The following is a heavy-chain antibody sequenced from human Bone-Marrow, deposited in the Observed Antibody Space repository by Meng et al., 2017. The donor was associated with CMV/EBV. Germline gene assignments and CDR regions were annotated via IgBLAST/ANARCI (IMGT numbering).Heavy chain of an antibody. V-gene: IGHV3-64*02. D-gene: IGHD2-15*01. CDR3: AGCYETGLGYYYYGMDV. Sequence: GESLKISCAASGFTFSSYAMHWVRQAPGKGLEYVSAISSNGGSTYYADSVKGRFTISRDNSKNTLYLQMNSLRAEDTAVYYCAGCYETGLGYYYYGMDVWGQGTTVTVSS. CDR1: GFTFSSYA. J-gene: IGHJ6*02. CDR2: ISSNGGST.